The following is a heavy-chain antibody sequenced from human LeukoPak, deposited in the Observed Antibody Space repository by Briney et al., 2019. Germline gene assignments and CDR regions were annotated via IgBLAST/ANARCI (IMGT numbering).Heavy chain of an antibody. J-gene: IGHJ3*02. CDR3: AKSDPERYDFWSGYYNGNAFDI. V-gene: IGHV4-34*01. Sequence: SETLSLTCAVYGGSFSGYYWSWIRQPPGRGLEWIGEINHSGSTNYNPSLKSRVTISVDTSKNQFSLKLSSVTAADTAVYYCAKSDPERYDFWSGYYNGNAFDIWGQGTMVTVSS. D-gene: IGHD3-3*01. CDR1: GGSFSGYY. CDR2: INHSGST.